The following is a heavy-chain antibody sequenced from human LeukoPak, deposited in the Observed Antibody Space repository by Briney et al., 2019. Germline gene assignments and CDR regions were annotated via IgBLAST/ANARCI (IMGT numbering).Heavy chain of an antibody. D-gene: IGHD1-26*01. V-gene: IGHV4-59*01. CDR1: GGSISSYY. CDR2: IYYRGST. CDR3: ARVGPTGRAFDY. J-gene: IGHJ4*02. Sequence: SETLSLTCTVSGGSISSYYWTWIRQPPGKGLEWIGYIYYRGSTYYNPSLKSRVTISVDTSENQFSLNLNSVTAADTAVYYCARVGPTGRAFDYWGQGTLVTVSS.